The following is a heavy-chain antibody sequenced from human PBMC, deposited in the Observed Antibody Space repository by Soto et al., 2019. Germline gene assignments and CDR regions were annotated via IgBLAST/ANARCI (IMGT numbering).Heavy chain of an antibody. CDR1: GYTFTSYY. Sequence: QVQLVQSGAEVKQPGASMRVSCRTSGYTFTSYYMHWVRQAPGQGLEWMGIINPTGGSTTYSQKLQGRFIMSTDTYTNTLYVEMSSLSSEDTAVYYCARGGTHLVPDYWGQGTLVTVSS. D-gene: IGHD6-6*01. CDR3: ARGGTHLVPDY. J-gene: IGHJ4*02. V-gene: IGHV1-46*04. CDR2: INPTGGST.